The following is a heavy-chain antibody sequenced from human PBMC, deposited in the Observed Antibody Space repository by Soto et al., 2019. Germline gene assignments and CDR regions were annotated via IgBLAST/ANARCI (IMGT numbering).Heavy chain of an antibody. CDR1: GDSVSSSNFY. D-gene: IGHD6-19*01. J-gene: IGHJ4*02. CDR3: ARHPTFSGWEYYFDY. CDR2: VYYSGST. Sequence: QLQLQESGPGLVKPSETLSLTCSVSGDSVSSSNFYWGWIRQPPGKGLEWIGSVYYSGSTYYNPSLKSRVTMSVDTSKNQFSLKLSFVTAADAAVYYCARHPTFSGWEYYFDYWGQGTLVTVSS. V-gene: IGHV4-39*01.